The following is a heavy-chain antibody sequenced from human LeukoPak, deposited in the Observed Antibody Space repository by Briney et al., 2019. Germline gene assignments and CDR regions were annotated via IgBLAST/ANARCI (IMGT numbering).Heavy chain of an antibody. CDR1: GFTFYDYA. J-gene: IGHJ6*03. CDR2: ISWNSGSI. V-gene: IGHV3-9*01. D-gene: IGHD2-2*02. Sequence: GRSLRLSCAASGFTFYDYAMHWLRQAPGKGLEWVSGISWNSGSIAYADSVKGRFTISRDNAKNSLYLQMNSLRAEDTALYYCAKDGNVVVPAAISRGRDYCYYYMDVWGKGTTVSVSS. CDR3: AKDGNVVVPAAISRGRDYCYYYMDV.